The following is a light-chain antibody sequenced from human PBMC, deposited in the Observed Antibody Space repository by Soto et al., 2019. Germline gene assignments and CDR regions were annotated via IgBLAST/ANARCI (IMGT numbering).Light chain of an antibody. CDR2: EVS. V-gene: IGLV2-23*02. CDR1: SSDVGNYNL. CDR3: CSYAGSSTWV. J-gene: IGLJ3*02. Sequence: QSALTQPASVSGSPGQSITISYTGTSSDVGNYNLVSWYQQHPGKAPKLMIYEVSKRPSGVSDRFSGSRSGNTASLTISGLQAEDEADYYCCSYAGSSTWVFGGGTKLTVL.